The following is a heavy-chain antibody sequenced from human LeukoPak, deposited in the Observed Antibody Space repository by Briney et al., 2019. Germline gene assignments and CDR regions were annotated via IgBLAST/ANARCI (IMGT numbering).Heavy chain of an antibody. CDR2: IYTSGST. CDR1: GGSISSYY. J-gene: IGHJ4*02. V-gene: IGHV4-4*07. Sequence: SSETLSLTCTVSGGSISSYYWSWIRQPAGKGLEWIGRIYTSGSTNYNPSLRSRVTISLDTSKNQFSLRLTSMTAADTGVYYCATGAGWYRNWGQGTLVTVSS. CDR3: ATGAGWYRN. D-gene: IGHD6-19*01.